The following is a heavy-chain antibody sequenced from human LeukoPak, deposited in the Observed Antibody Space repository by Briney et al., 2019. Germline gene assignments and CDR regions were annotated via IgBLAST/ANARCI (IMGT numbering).Heavy chain of an antibody. CDR1: GFSFSTNP. D-gene: IGHD3-10*01. CDR3: VKEHVDRAFTRSFEI. V-gene: IGHV3-23*01. J-gene: IGHJ3*02. CDR2: ISPDRT. Sequence: PGGSLRLSCAASGFSFSTNPMSWARQAPGKGLEWVSAISPDRTYYADSVKGRLTISRDNYKNTVDLHINSPRAEDTAIYYCVKEHVDRAFTRSFEIWGQGTVVTASS.